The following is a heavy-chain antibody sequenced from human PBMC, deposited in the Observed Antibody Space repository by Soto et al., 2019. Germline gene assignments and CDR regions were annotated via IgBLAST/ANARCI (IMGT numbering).Heavy chain of an antibody. CDR3: ARVERGTATTVVDAFDI. Sequence: QVQLQQWGAGLLKPSETLSLTCAVFGGSVNSGNYYWSWIRQPPGQGLEWIGEMSHSGGTHFNPSLKSRVTISVDTPKNQSALKRSSVTAADTALYYCARVERGTATTVVDAFDIWGPGTMVTVSS. CDR1: GGSVNSGNYY. V-gene: IGHV4-34*01. D-gene: IGHD1-1*01. CDR2: MSHSGGT. J-gene: IGHJ3*02.